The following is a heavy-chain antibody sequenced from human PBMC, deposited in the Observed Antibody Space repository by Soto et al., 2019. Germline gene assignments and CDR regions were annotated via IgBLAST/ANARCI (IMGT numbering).Heavy chain of an antibody. Sequence: ASVKVSCKASGYTFTSYDINWVRQATGQGLEWMGWMNPNSGNTGYAQKFQGRVTMTRNTSISTAYLELSSLRSEDTAVYYCAGPMFGLFDDAFDIWGQGTMVTVSS. CDR3: AGPMFGLFDDAFDI. J-gene: IGHJ3*02. CDR1: GYTFTSYD. D-gene: IGHD3-10*02. CDR2: MNPNSGNT. V-gene: IGHV1-8*01.